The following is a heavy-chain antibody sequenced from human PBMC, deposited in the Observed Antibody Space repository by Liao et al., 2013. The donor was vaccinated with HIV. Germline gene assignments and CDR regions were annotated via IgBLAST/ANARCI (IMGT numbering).Heavy chain of an antibody. CDR1: GVSISSGSYC. D-gene: IGHD3-3*01. CDR3: ARDQGELRFLEWFL. CDR2: IYTSGST. V-gene: IGHV4-61*02. J-gene: IGHJ3*01. Sequence: QVQLQESGPGLVKPSQTLSLTCTVSGVSISSGSYCWSWIRQPAGKGLEWIGRIYTSGSTNYNPSLKSRVTISVDTSKNQFSLKLNSVTAADTAVYYCARDQGELRFLEWFLWGQGTMVTVSS.